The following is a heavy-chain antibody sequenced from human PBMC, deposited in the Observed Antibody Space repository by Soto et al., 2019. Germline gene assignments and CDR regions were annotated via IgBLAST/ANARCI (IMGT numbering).Heavy chain of an antibody. V-gene: IGHV4-39*01. CDR3: ARLEGLATISYYFDF. Sequence: MPSETLSLTCSVSGDSINSDKYYWGWIRQPPGKGLEWIGSIYFRGNTYYNPSLQTRVTISLDKSKSQFSLKLNSVTAADSAVYFCARLEGLATISYYFDFWGQGALVTVSS. J-gene: IGHJ4*02. D-gene: IGHD3-9*01. CDR1: GDSINSDKYY. CDR2: IYFRGNT.